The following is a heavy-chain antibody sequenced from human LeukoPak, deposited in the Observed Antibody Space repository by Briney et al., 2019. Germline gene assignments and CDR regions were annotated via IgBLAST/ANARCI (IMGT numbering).Heavy chain of an antibody. CDR3: ARSPNDFWSGYYLDV. V-gene: IGHV5-51*01. CDR1: GYSFTSYW. D-gene: IGHD3-3*01. Sequence: GESLKISCKGSGYSFTSYWIGWVRQMPGKGLEWMGIIYPGVSDTRYSPSFQGQVTISADKSISTAYLQWSSLKASDTAMYYCARSPNDFWSGYYLDVWGQGTTVTVSS. J-gene: IGHJ6*02. CDR2: IYPGVSDT.